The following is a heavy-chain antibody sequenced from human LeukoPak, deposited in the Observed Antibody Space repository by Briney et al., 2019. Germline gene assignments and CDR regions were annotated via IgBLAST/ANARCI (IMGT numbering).Heavy chain of an antibody. D-gene: IGHD3-22*01. J-gene: IGHJ6*03. CDR3: ARDPEKEGYDSSGAYYYYYMDV. V-gene: IGHV4-34*01. CDR1: GGSFSGYY. CDR2: INHSGST. Sequence: KPSETLSLTCAVYGGSFSGYYWSWIRQPPGKGLEWIGEINHSGSTNYNPSLKSRVTISVDTSKNQFSLKLSSVTAADTAVYYCARDPEKEGYDSSGAYYYYYMDVWGKGTTVTISS.